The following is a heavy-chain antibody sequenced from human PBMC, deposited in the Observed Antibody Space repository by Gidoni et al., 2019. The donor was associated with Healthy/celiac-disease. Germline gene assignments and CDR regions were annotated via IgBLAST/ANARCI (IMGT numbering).Heavy chain of an antibody. Sequence: EVQLVASGGGLVPPGGSLRLSCAASGFTFSRYEMNWVRQAPGKGLDWVSYISRSGSTIYYADAVKGRFTISRDNAKNSLYLQMNSLRAEDTAVYYCATLAAAGSYYYYGMDVWGQGTTVTVSS. CDR1: GFTFSRYE. D-gene: IGHD6-13*01. CDR2: ISRSGSTI. J-gene: IGHJ6*02. V-gene: IGHV3-48*03. CDR3: ATLAAAGSYYYYGMDV.